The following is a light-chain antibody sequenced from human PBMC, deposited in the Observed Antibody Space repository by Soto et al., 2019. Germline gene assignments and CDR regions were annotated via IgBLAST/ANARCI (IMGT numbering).Light chain of an antibody. CDR1: KSNIGSSS. CDR2: TNN. J-gene: IGLJ3*02. Sequence: QSVVTQAPSTSGTPGQRVTISCSGTKSNIGSSSVNWYRQLPGAAPELLIYTNNQRPSGVPDRFSGSKSGTSASLVISGLQSEDEAEYFCATWDDTLNGPLFGGGTKVTVL. V-gene: IGLV1-44*01. CDR3: ATWDDTLNGPL.